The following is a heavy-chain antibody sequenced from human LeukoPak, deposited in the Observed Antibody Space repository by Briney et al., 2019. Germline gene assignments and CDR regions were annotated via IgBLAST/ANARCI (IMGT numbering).Heavy chain of an antibody. J-gene: IGHJ3*02. CDR2: INHSEST. CDR3: ARGFGSSWYLADAFDI. V-gene: IGHV4-34*01. Sequence: SETLSLTCAVYGGSFSGYYWSWIRQPPGKGLEWMGEINHSESTNYNPSLKSRVTISVDTSKNQFSLKLSSVTAADTAVYYCARGFGSSWYLADAFDIWGQGTMVTVSS. CDR1: GGSFSGYY. D-gene: IGHD6-13*01.